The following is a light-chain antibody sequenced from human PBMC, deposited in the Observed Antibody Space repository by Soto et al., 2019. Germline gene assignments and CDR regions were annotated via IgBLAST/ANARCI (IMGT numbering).Light chain of an antibody. J-gene: IGKJ4*01. Sequence: VLTQSPGTLSLSPGERATLSCRASESVSSSFLTWYQQKPGQAPRLLIYDASHRATGIPARFSGSGSGTDFTLTISSLEPEDFAVYFCQQRGRWLTFGGGTKVDIK. CDR3: QQRGRWLT. CDR1: ESVSSSF. V-gene: IGKV3D-20*02. CDR2: DAS.